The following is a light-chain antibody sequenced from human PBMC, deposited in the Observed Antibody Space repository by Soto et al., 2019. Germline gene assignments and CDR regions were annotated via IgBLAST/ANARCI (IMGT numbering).Light chain of an antibody. CDR1: QSVGSY. CDR2: DAS. CDR3: QQRSNWPRGT. V-gene: IGKV3-11*01. J-gene: IGKJ2*01. Sequence: EIVLTQSPATLSLSPGERATLSCRASQSVGSYLGWSQHKPGQAPRLLIYDASNRAPGIPARFSGSGSGTDFTLTISSLEPEDFAVYYCQQRSNWPRGTFGQGTKLEIK.